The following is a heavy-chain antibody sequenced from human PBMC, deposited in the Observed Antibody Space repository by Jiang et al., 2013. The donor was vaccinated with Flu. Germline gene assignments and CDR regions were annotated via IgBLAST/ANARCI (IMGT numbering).Heavy chain of an antibody. J-gene: IGHJ5*02. D-gene: IGHD2/OR15-2a*01. CDR3: ARHPILLPALVNWFDP. CDR2: IFYSGNT. CDR1: GDSISSNDHY. V-gene: IGHV4-39*01. Sequence: SGSGLVKPSETLSLTCSVSGDSISSNDHYWGWIRQPPGKGLEWIGSIFYSGNTHYNPSLKSRVTMSVDTSKNQFFLKVISVTVADTALYYCARHPILLPALVNWFDPGARESWSPSPQ.